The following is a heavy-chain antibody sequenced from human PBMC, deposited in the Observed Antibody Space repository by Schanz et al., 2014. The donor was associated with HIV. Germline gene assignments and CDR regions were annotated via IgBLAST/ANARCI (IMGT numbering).Heavy chain of an antibody. D-gene: IGHD1-1*01. CDR2: IWYDGSKK. CDR3: ATCLITIGCSS. V-gene: IGHV3-33*01. Sequence: QVQLVESGGGVVQPGKSLRLSCAASGFTFSSYGMHWVRQAPGKGLEWVAIIWYDGSKKYYADSVKGRFTISRDNSKNTLYLQMNSLRSDDTAVYYCATCLITIGCSSWGQGTLVTVSS. CDR1: GFTFSSYG. J-gene: IGHJ5*02.